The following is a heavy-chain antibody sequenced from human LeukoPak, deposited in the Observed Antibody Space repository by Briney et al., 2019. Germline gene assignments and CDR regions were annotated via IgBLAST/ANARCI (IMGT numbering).Heavy chain of an antibody. V-gene: IGHV4-34*01. J-gene: IGHJ4*02. CDR1: GGSFSGYY. D-gene: IGHD3-10*01. CDR3: ARMRVRGVFLYYFDY. CDR2: INHSGST. Sequence: PSETLSLTCAVYGGSFSGYYWSWIRQPPGKGLEWIGEINHSGSTNYNPSLKSRVTISVDTSKNQFSLKLRSVTAADTAVYYCARMRVRGVFLYYFDYWGQGTLVTVSS.